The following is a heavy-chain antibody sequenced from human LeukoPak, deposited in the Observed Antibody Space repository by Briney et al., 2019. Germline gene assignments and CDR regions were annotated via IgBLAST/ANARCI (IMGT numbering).Heavy chain of an antibody. CDR1: GYTFTSYY. Sequence: ASVKVSCKASGYTFTSYYMHWVRQAPGQGLEWMGIINPSGGSTSYAQKFRGRVTMTRDTSTSTVYMELSSLRSEDTAVYYCARDRQEEYSSGWPTIKYYYYGMDVRGQGTTVTVSS. CDR2: INPSGGST. D-gene: IGHD6-19*01. V-gene: IGHV1-46*01. CDR3: ARDRQEEYSSGWPTIKYYYYGMDV. J-gene: IGHJ6*02.